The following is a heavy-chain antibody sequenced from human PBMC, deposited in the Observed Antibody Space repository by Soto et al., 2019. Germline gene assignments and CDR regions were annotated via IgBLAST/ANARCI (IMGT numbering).Heavy chain of an antibody. Sequence: SETLSLTCAVSGYSISSGYYWGWIRQPPGKGLEWIGSIYHSGSTYYNPSLKSRVTISVDTPKNQFSLKLSSVTAADTAVYYCARYTKDYGDSLWYFDLWGRGTLVTVSS. D-gene: IGHD4-17*01. CDR3: ARYTKDYGDSLWYFDL. CDR1: GYSISSGYY. V-gene: IGHV4-38-2*01. J-gene: IGHJ2*01. CDR2: IYHSGST.